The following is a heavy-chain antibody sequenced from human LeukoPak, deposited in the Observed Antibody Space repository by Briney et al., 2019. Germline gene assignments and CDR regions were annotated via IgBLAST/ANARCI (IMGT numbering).Heavy chain of an antibody. CDR2: INPSGGST. V-gene: IGHV1-46*01. Sequence: ASVKVSCKASGYTFTSYYMHWVRQAPGQGLEWMGIINPSGGSTSYAQKFQGRVTMTRNTSISTAYMELSSLRPEDTAVYYCARGGLYQLLKDYYYMDVWGKGTTVTVSS. CDR1: GYTFTSYY. D-gene: IGHD2-2*01. J-gene: IGHJ6*03. CDR3: ARGGLYQLLKDYYYMDV.